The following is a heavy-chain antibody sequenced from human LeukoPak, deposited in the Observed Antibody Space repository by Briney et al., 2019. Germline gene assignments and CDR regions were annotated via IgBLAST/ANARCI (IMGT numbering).Heavy chain of an antibody. V-gene: IGHV3-33*01. Sequence: GRSLRLSCAASGFTFSSYGMHWVRQAPGKGLEWVAVIWYDGSNKYYADSVKGRFTISRDNSMNTLYLQMNSLRAEDTAVYYCARGRGIVVVPAAMGYFDYWGQGTLVTVSS. D-gene: IGHD2-2*01. CDR3: ARGRGIVVVPAAMGYFDY. CDR2: IWYDGSNK. CDR1: GFTFSSYG. J-gene: IGHJ4*02.